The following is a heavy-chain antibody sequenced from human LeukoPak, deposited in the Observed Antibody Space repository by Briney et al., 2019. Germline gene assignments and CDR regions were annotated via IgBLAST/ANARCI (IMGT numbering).Heavy chain of an antibody. CDR2: VNPNSGNT. CDR1: GYTFTSYD. J-gene: IGHJ4*02. CDR3: ARGPAGYYDSSGYGY. Sequence: ASVKVSCKASGYTFTSYDINWVRQATGQGLEWMGWVNPNSGNTGYAQKFQGRVTMTRNTSISTAYMELSSLRSEDTAVYYCARGPAGYYDSSGYGYWGQGTLVTVSS. V-gene: IGHV1-8*01. D-gene: IGHD3-22*01.